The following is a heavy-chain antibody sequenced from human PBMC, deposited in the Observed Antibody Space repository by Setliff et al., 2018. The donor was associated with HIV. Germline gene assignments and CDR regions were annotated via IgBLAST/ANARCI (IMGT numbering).Heavy chain of an antibody. J-gene: IGHJ4*02. CDR2: ISGFNGNT. Sequence: GASVKVSCKASGYSFARYGLSWVRQAPGQGLEWMGWISGFNGNTKYAQKLQGRVTMTTDTSTNTAYMELRSLRSDDTAVYYCARAGYGDYVSFLNYWGQGILVTVSS. V-gene: IGHV1-18*01. D-gene: IGHD4-17*01. CDR1: GYSFARYG. CDR3: ARAGYGDYVSFLNY.